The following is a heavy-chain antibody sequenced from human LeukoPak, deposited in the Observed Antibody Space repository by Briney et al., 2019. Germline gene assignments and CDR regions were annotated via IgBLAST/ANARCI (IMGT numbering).Heavy chain of an antibody. D-gene: IGHD4-23*01. Sequence: SETLSLTCTVSGGSISGYYWTWIRQPPGKGLEWIGSVYDSGSTNYNPSLKSRVTISRDTSKNQLSLKLKSVTAADTAVYYCATGGDFGGHRGFLDYWGQGTLVTVPS. J-gene: IGHJ4*02. CDR1: GGSISGYY. V-gene: IGHV4-59*01. CDR3: ATGGDFGGHRGFLDY. CDR2: VYDSGST.